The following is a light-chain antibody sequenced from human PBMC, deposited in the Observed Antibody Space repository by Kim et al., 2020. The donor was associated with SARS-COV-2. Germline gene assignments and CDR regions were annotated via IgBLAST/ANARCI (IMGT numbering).Light chain of an antibody. CDR3: QQYDSKSPRT. CDR1: QSISTW. CDR2: KAS. Sequence: SVGDRVTIPCRASQSISTWLAWYQQKPGKAPKLLIYKASTLESGVPSRFSGRGSGTEFTLTISSLQPDDFASYYCQQYDSKSPRTFGQGTKVEIK. J-gene: IGKJ1*01. V-gene: IGKV1-5*03.